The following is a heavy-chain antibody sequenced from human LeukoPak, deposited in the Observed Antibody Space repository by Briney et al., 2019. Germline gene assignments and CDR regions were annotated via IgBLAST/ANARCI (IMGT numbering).Heavy chain of an antibody. CDR3: AELGITMIGGV. CDR2: IYRGGRT. J-gene: IGHJ6*04. V-gene: IGHV3-66*01. D-gene: IGHD3-10*02. Sequence: GGSLRLSCAASEFSVGSNYMTWVPRAPRQGLKWVSLIYRGGRTYYEDSVKGRFTISRDNAKNSLYLQMNSLRAEDTAVYYCAELGITMIGGVWGKGTTVTISS. CDR1: EFSVGSNY.